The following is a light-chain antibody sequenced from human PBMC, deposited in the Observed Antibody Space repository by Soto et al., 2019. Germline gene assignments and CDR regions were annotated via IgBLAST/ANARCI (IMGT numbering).Light chain of an antibody. J-gene: IGKJ1*01. CDR3: QQYNSYSRT. Sequence: VRMAQSPSALAACRLCRVTMTGRASQGISSYLAWYQQKPGKAPKLLIYAASTLQSGVPSRFSGSGSGTDFTLTISSLQPDDFATYYCQQYNSYSRTFGQGTKVEI. CDR1: QGISSY. CDR2: AAS. V-gene: IGKV1-8*01.